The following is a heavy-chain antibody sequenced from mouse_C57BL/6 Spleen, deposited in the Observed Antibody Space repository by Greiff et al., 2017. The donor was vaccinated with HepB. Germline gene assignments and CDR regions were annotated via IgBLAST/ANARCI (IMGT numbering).Heavy chain of an antibody. CDR2: IDPSDSET. CDR1: GYTFTSYW. V-gene: IGHV1-52*01. Sequence: VQLQQPGAELVRPGSSVKLSCKASGYTFTSYWMHWVKQRPIQGLEWIGNIDPSDSETHYNQKFKDKATLTVDKSSSTAYMQLSNLTSEDSAVYYCARGHSNPFDYWGQGTTLTVSS. CDR3: ARGHSNPFDY. J-gene: IGHJ2*01. D-gene: IGHD2-5*01.